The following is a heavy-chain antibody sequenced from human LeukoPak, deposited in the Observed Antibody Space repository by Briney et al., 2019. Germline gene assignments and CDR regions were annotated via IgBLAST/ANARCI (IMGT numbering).Heavy chain of an antibody. J-gene: IGHJ4*02. D-gene: IGHD4-23*01. CDR3: ARLNGGD. Sequence: SETLSLTCTVSGGSISSYYWSWIRRPPGKGLEWLGYVDYSGSTAYNPSLNGRVAISPDTSKNQFSLKLRSVAAAGTAVYYCARLNGGDWGPGILVTVSS. CDR1: GGSISSYY. CDR2: VDYSGST. V-gene: IGHV4-59*08.